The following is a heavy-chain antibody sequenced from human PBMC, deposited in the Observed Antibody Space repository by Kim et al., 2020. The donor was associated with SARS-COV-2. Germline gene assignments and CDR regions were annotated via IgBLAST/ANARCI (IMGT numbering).Heavy chain of an antibody. CDR1: GGSFSGYY. J-gene: IGHJ6*02. CDR3: ARGGTFSVTIFGVVIIRPLMDV. CDR2: INHSGST. V-gene: IGHV4-34*01. Sequence: SETLSLTCAVYGGSFSGYYWSWIRQPPGKGLEWIGEINHSGSTNYNPSLKSRVTISVDTSKNQFSLKLSSVTASDTAVYYCARGGTFSVTIFGVVIIRPLMDVLGLGTTVAVSS. D-gene: IGHD3-3*01.